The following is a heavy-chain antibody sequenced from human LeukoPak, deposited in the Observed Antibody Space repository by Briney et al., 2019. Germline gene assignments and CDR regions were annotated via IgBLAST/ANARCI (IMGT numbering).Heavy chain of an antibody. D-gene: IGHD3-9*01. V-gene: IGHV1-18*01. CDR1: GYTFTSYG. CDR2: ISAYNGNT. J-gene: IGHJ6*03. CDR3: ARGSTRGSYSDWLLLRQKGYYYYMDV. Sequence: ASVKVSCKASGYTFTSYGISWVRQAPGQGLEWMGWISAYNGNTNYAQKLQGRVTMTTDTSTSTAYMELRSLRSDDTAVYYCARGSTRGSYSDWLLLRQKGYYYYMDVWGKGTTVTISS.